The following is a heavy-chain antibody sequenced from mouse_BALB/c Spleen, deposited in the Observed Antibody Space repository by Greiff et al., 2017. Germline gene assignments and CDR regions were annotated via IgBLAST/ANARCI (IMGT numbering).Heavy chain of an antibody. D-gene: IGHD3-3*01. V-gene: IGHV5-6-5*01. Sequence: EVKVVESGGGLVKPGGSLKLSCAASGFTFSSYAMSWVRQTPEKRLEWVASISSGGSTYYPDSVKGRFTISRDNARNILYLQMSSLRSEDTAMYYCARELGDFDYWGQGTTLTVSS. CDR1: GFTFSSYA. CDR2: ISSGGST. CDR3: ARELGDFDY. J-gene: IGHJ2*01.